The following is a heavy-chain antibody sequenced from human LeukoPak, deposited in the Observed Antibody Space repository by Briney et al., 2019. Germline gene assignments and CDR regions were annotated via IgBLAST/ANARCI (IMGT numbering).Heavy chain of an antibody. Sequence: GGSLGLSCAASGFTFSSYWMSWVRQAPGKGLEWVANIKQDGSEKYYVDSVKGRFTISRDNAKNSLYLQMNSLRAEDTAVYYCASGSGTMIVVLFDYWGQGTLVTVSS. CDR2: IKQDGSEK. D-gene: IGHD3-22*01. CDR1: GFTFSSYW. V-gene: IGHV3-7*01. J-gene: IGHJ4*02. CDR3: ASGSGTMIVVLFDY.